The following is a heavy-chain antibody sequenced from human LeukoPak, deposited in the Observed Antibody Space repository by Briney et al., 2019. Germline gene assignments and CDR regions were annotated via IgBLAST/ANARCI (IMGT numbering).Heavy chain of an antibody. V-gene: IGHV1-46*01. CDR3: ARPKYYYDSSGYSVAFDY. D-gene: IGHD3-22*01. CDR1: GYTFTSYY. J-gene: IGHJ4*02. Sequence: GASVKVSCKASGYTFTSYYMHWVRQAPGQGLEWMGIINPSGGSTSYAQKFQGRVTMTRDTSTSTVYMELSSLRSEDTAVYYCARPKYYYDSSGYSVAFDYWGQGTLVTVSS. CDR2: INPSGGST.